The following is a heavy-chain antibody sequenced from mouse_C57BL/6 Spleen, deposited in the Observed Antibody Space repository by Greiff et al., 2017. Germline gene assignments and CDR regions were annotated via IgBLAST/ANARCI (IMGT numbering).Heavy chain of an antibody. CDR2: IYPNYGTT. D-gene: IGHD2-4*01. V-gene: IGHV1-39*01. CDR1: GYSFTDYN. CDR3: ARSDYGYAMDY. J-gene: IGHJ4*01. Sequence: QLQQSGPELVKPGASVKISCKASGYSFTDYNLNWVKQSNGKSLEWIGVIYPNYGTTSYNQKFKGNATLTVDQSYSTAYMQLNSLTSEYSAVYYCARSDYGYAMDYWGQGTSVTVSS.